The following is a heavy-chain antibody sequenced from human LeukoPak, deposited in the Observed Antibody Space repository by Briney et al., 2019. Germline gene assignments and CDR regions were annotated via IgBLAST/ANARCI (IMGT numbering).Heavy chain of an antibody. V-gene: IGHV5-51*01. CDR1: GYRFTTYW. CDR2: IYPGDSDT. D-gene: IGHD5-18*01. Sequence: GESLKISCQGSGYRFTTYWIGWVRPMPGKGLEWMGIIYPGDSDTRYSPSFQGKVTISADKSISTAYLQWSSLKASDTAMYYCARGSDGYSYGHDAFDIWGQGTMVTVSS. CDR3: ARGSDGYSYGHDAFDI. J-gene: IGHJ3*02.